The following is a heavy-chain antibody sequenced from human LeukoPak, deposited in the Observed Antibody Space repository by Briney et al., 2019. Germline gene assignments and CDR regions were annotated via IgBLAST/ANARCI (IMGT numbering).Heavy chain of an antibody. D-gene: IGHD3-22*01. CDR3: ATKPRDYYDSSGYPLVSY. CDR2: IVVGSGNT. J-gene: IGHJ4*02. V-gene: IGHV1-58*02. CDR1: GFTFTRTT. Sequence: GASVKVSCKASGFTFTRTTMQWVRQARGQRLERIGWIVVGSGNTNYAQKFQERVTITRDMSTSTAYMELSSLRSEDTAVYYCATKPRDYYDSSGYPLVSYWGQGTLVTVSS.